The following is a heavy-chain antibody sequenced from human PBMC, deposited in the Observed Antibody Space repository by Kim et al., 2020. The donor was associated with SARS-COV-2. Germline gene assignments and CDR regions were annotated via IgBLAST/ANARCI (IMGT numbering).Heavy chain of an antibody. D-gene: IGHD3-22*01. V-gene: IGHV4-39*01. CDR1: GGSISSSGYY. CDR2: IYYSGST. J-gene: IGHJ4*02. Sequence: SETLSLTCTVSGGSISSSGYYWGWIRQPPGKGLEWIGSIYYSGSTYYNPSLKSRVTISVDTSKNQFSLKLSSVTAADTAVYYCALYYYDSSGYRMAYWGQGTLVTVSS. CDR3: ALYYYDSSGYRMAY.